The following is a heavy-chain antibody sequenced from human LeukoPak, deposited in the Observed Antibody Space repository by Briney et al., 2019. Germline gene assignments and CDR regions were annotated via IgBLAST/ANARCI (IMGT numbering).Heavy chain of an antibody. CDR3: ARVSVVVVAATQYYYYYMDV. V-gene: IGHV3-21*01. Sequence: PGGSLRLSCAASGFTFSSYSMNWVRQAPGKGLEWVSSISSSSSYIYYADSVKGRFTISRDNAKNSLYLQMNSLRAEDTAVYYCARVSVVVVAATQYYYYYMDVWGKGTTVTVSS. J-gene: IGHJ6*03. CDR1: GFTFSSYS. CDR2: ISSSSSYI. D-gene: IGHD2-15*01.